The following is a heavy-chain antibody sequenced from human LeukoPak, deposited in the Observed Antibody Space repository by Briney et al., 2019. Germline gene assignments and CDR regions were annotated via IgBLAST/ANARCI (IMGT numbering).Heavy chain of an antibody. Sequence: GGSLRLSCAASGFTFSSYGMHWVRQAPGKGLEWVAFIRYDGSNKYYADSVKGRFTISRDSSKNTLYLQMNSLRAEDTAVYYCARDGDQMYEVYDYWGQGTLVTVSS. V-gene: IGHV3-30*02. D-gene: IGHD1-14*01. CDR2: IRYDGSNK. CDR1: GFTFSSYG. J-gene: IGHJ4*02. CDR3: ARDGDQMYEVYDY.